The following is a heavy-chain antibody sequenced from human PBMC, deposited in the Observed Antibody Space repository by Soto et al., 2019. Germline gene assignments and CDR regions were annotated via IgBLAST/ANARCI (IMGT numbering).Heavy chain of an antibody. D-gene: IGHD1-26*01. Sequence: QVQLVESGGGVVQPGRSLRLSCAASGFSFSNYGMHWVRQAPGRGLEWVAVIYYDGSKKFSADSVKGRFTISRDNARNTLYLQMDSLRAEDTAAYYCMRDCNQLVDADAFAILGQGTMVTVSS. V-gene: IGHV3-30*03. CDR2: IYYDGSKK. CDR3: MRDCNQLVDADAFAI. J-gene: IGHJ3*02. CDR1: GFSFSNYG.